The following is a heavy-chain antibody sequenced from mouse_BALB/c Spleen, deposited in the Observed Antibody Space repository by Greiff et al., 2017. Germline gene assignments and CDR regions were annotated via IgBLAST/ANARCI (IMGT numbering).Heavy chain of an antibody. Sequence: EVQLVESGPELVKPGASVKIPCKASGYTFTDYNMDWVKQSHGKSLEWIGDINPNNGGTIYNQKFKGKATLTVDKSSSTAYMELRSLTSEDTAVYYCAKLGRYYAMDYWGQGTSVTVSS. CDR1: GYTFTDYN. J-gene: IGHJ4*01. D-gene: IGHD4-1*01. V-gene: IGHV1-18*01. CDR3: AKLGRYYAMDY. CDR2: INPNNGGT.